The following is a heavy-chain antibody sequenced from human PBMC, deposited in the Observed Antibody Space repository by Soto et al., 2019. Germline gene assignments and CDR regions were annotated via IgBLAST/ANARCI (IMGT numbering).Heavy chain of an antibody. CDR1: GGSISSGGYY. J-gene: IGHJ6*02. CDR3: ARGVYSSSWYYYYYGMDV. V-gene: IGHV4-31*03. CDR2: IYYSGST. D-gene: IGHD6-13*01. Sequence: SETLSLTCTVSGGSISSGGYYWSWIRQHPGKGLEWIGYIYYSGSTYYNPSLKSRVTISVDTSKNQLSLKLSSVTAADTAVYYCARGVYSSSWYYYYYGMDVWGQGTTVTVSS.